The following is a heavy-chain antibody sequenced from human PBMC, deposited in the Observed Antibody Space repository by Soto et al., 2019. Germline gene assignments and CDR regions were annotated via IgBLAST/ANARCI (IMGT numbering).Heavy chain of an antibody. D-gene: IGHD3-3*01. Sequence: PSETLSLTCTVSGGSISSGDYYWSWIRQPPGKGLEWIGYIYYSGSTYYNPSLKSRVTISVDTSKNQFSLKLSSVTAADTAVYYCVGKHLEWLLERDLINYYYYYGMDVWGQGTTVTVSS. CDR2: IYYSGST. CDR1: GGSISSGDYY. CDR3: VGKHLEWLLERDLINYYYYYGMDV. V-gene: IGHV4-30-4*01. J-gene: IGHJ6*02.